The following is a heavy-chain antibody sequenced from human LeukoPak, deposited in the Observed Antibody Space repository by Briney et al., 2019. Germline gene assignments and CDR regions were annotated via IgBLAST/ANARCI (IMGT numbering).Heavy chain of an antibody. V-gene: IGHV3-21*01. D-gene: IGHD6-19*01. CDR2: ISSSSSYI. CDR1: GFTFSNAW. Sequence: SGGSLRLSCAASGFTFSNAWMNWVRQAPGKGLEWVSSISSSSSYIYYADSVKGRFTISRDNAKNSLYLQMNSLRAEDTAVYYCARGAVAGQVNWFDPWGQGTLVTVSS. CDR3: ARGAVAGQVNWFDP. J-gene: IGHJ5*02.